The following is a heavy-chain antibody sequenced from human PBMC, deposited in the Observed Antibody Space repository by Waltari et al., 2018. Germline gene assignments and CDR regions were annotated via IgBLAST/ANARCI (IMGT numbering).Heavy chain of an antibody. CDR2: VNTEDGDT. Sequence: EVQGVQPGAEVKKPGPTGKISCKASGYPFTASYTTWLQLAPGKGLEWMGRVNTEDGDTMYGMNFRDRITMTADTSTNTAYMELSSLRSADTAVYYCVVGGYCSPSICPWDYWGQGTLVTVSS. J-gene: IGHJ4*02. D-gene: IGHD2-15*01. V-gene: IGHV1-69-2*01. CDR1: GYPFTASY. CDR3: VVGGYCSPSICPWDY.